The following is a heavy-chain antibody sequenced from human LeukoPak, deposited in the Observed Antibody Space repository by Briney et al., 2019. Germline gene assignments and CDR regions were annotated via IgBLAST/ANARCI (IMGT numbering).Heavy chain of an antibody. D-gene: IGHD3-22*01. CDR2: ISSSGSTI. V-gene: IGHV3-11*01. J-gene: IGHJ4*02. CDR1: GFTFSDYY. CDR3: TRAPSGYYYVYFDY. Sequence: GGSLRLSCAASGFTFSDYYMSWIRQAPGKGLEWVSYISSSGSTIYYADSVKGRFTISRDNAKNSLYLQMNSLRAEDTAVYYCTRAPSGYYYVYFDYWGQGTLVTVSS.